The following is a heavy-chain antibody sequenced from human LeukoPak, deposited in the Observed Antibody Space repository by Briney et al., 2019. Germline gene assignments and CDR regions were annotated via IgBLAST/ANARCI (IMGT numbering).Heavy chain of an antibody. CDR1: GGSISSFY. D-gene: IGHD6-13*01. CDR2: IYYSGST. CDR3: ARTTEAHSWRTRYYDYYMDV. J-gene: IGHJ6*03. V-gene: IGHV4-59*13. Sequence: SETLSLTCTVSGGSISSFYWSWIRQPPGKGLEWIGYIYYSGSTNYNPSLKSRVTISVDTSKNQFSLKLSSVTAADTAVYYCARTTEAHSWRTRYYDYYMDVWGKGTTVTVSS.